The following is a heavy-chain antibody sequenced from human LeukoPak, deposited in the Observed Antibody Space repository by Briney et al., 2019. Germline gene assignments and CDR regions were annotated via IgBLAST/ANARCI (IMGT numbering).Heavy chain of an antibody. CDR2: ISASGGST. Sequence: GGSLRLSCAASGFTFSSYGMSWVRQAPGKGLEWVSAISASGGSTYYADSVKGRFTISRDNSKNTLYLQMNSLRAEDTAVYYCAKRGGMYPAHYFDYWGQGTLATVSS. J-gene: IGHJ4*02. V-gene: IGHV3-23*01. CDR3: AKRGGMYPAHYFDY. D-gene: IGHD6-13*01. CDR1: GFTFSSYG.